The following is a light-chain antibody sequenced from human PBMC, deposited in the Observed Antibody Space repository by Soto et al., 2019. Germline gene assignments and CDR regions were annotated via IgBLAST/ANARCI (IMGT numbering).Light chain of an antibody. CDR1: QSVGKY. V-gene: IGKV3-11*01. J-gene: IGKJ1*01. CDR2: DAS. CDR3: QQRGNRPPWT. Sequence: EIVMTQSPATLSLSPGERATLSCRASQSVGKYLVWYQQKPGQAPRLLLYDASNRATGIPARFSGSGSGTDFTLTISSLEPEDFAVYYCQQRGNRPPWTFGQGTKVDIK.